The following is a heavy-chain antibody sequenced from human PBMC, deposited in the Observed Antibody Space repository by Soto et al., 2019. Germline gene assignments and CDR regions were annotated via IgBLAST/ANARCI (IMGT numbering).Heavy chain of an antibody. CDR2: IKSKTDGGTT. CDR1: GFTFSNAW. V-gene: IGHV3-15*01. CDR3: TTDSSYLGELSTPNDY. Sequence: GGSLRLSCAASGFTFSNAWMSWVRQAPGKGLEWVGRIKSKTDGGTTDYAAPVKGRFTISRDDSKNTLYLQMNSLKTEDTAVYYCTTDSSYLGELSTPNDYWGQGTLVTVSS. D-gene: IGHD3-16*02. J-gene: IGHJ4*02.